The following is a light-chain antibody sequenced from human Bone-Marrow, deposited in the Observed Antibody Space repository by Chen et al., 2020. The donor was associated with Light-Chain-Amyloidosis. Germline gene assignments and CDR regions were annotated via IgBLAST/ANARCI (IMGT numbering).Light chain of an antibody. J-gene: IGLJ3*02. CDR3: QVWDRSSDRPV. Sequence: SYVLTLPSSVSVAPGQTATIACGGNNIGSTSVHWYQQTPGQAPLLVVYDDSDRPSGITERLSGSNSGHTATLTISRVEAGDEADYYCQVWDRSSDRPVFGGGTKLTVL. V-gene: IGLV3-21*02. CDR1: NIGSTS. CDR2: DDS.